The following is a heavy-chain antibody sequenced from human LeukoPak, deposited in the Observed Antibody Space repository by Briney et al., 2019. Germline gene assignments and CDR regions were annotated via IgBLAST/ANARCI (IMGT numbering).Heavy chain of an antibody. Sequence: GGSLRLSCSASGFTVASNYMTWVRQAPGKGLEWVSVIYTGGGTFYADSVKGRFSISRDNSKNILYLHMNSLRAEDTAVYYCARDDVAILGRDYWGQGTLVTVSS. CDR1: GFTVASNY. CDR3: ARDDVAILGRDY. D-gene: IGHD3/OR15-3a*01. V-gene: IGHV3-66*01. CDR2: IYTGGGT. J-gene: IGHJ4*02.